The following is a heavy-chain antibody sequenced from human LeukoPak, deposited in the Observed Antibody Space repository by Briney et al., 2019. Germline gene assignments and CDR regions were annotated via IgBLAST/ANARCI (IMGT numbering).Heavy chain of an antibody. D-gene: IGHD3-22*01. CDR2: IRSKPNSYAT. Sequence: PGGSLRLSCAAFGFTFSGSAMHWVRQASGKGLEWVGRIRSKPNSYATAYGASVKGRFTISRDDSKNTAYLQMNSLKTEDTAVYYCTRTYDNGMDVWGQGTTVTVSS. V-gene: IGHV3-73*01. CDR3: TRTYDNGMDV. J-gene: IGHJ6*02. CDR1: GFTFSGSA.